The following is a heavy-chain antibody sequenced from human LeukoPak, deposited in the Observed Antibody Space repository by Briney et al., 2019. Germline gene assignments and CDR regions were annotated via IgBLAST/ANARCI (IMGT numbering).Heavy chain of an antibody. J-gene: IGHJ4*02. Sequence: PGGSLRLSCEASGFTFSKYRMHWVRHVPGKGLVWVSYINAHGDTTTYADSVRGRFTISRDNAKNTVFLQMNSLGAEDTAFYYCARASGYLNDLDYWGQGTLVTVSS. D-gene: IGHD3-3*01. CDR1: GFTFSKYR. V-gene: IGHV3-74*01. CDR2: INAHGDTT. CDR3: ARASGYLNDLDY.